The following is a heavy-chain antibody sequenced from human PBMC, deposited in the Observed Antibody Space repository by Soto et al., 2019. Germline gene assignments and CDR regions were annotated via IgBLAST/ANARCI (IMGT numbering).Heavy chain of an antibody. V-gene: IGHV3-30*04. CDR1: GFTFTTYD. D-gene: IGHD3-3*01. J-gene: IGHJ4*02. CDR3: ARDQCFGGARSCYYFDF. CDR2: ISNDGRGK. Sequence: GGSLRLSCAASGFTFTTYDINWVRQAPGKGLGWVAVISNDGRGKYYADSVKGRFTISRDNSKNTLYLQMNSLRSDDTAVYYCARDQCFGGARSCYYFDFWGQGTLVTVSS.